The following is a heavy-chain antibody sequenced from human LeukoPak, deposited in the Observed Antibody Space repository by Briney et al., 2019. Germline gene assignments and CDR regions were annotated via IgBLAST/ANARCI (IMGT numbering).Heavy chain of an antibody. CDR2: ISYDGSNE. CDR3: AKSAVIIGYFDY. D-gene: IGHD2-21*01. J-gene: IGHJ4*02. Sequence: GGSLRLSCVASGFTFSNYAMHWVRQAPGKGLEWVAVISYDGSNEYYADSVEGRFSISRDNSRNTLFLQMDSLTAEDTAVYFCAKSAVIIGYFDYWGQGTLVTVSS. CDR1: GFTFSNYA. V-gene: IGHV3-30*18.